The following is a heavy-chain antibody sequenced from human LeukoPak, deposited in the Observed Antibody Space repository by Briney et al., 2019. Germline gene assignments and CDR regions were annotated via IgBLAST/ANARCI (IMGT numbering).Heavy chain of an antibody. Sequence: SETLSLTCTVSGGSISSYYWSWIRQPPGKGLEWIGYIYYSGSTNYNPSLKSRVTISVDTSKNQFSLKLSSVTAADTAVYYCARQTRGYSYGSLSPFDYWGQGTLVTVSS. CDR2: IYYSGST. J-gene: IGHJ4*02. D-gene: IGHD5-18*01. CDR1: GGSISSYY. V-gene: IGHV4-59*08. CDR3: ARQTRGYSYGSLSPFDY.